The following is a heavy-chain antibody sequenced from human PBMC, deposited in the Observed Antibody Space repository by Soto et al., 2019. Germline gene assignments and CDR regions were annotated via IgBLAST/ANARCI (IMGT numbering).Heavy chain of an antibody. J-gene: IGHJ4*02. Sequence: EVELVQSGAEVKKPGESLKISCEASGYKFLSYWIGWVRQKPGKGLEWMGIISPGNSDSIYSPSFEGQVTMSIDDSVRTAYLQWNSLKVTDTATYFCARGLGGNLVFFDNWGQGTRVTVSS. CDR3: ARGLGGNLVFFDN. D-gene: IGHD2-15*01. CDR1: GYKFLSYW. V-gene: IGHV5-51*01. CDR2: ISPGNSDS.